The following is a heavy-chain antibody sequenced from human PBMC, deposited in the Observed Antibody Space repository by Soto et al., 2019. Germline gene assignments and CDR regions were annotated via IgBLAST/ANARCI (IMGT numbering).Heavy chain of an antibody. CDR1: GYTFTSYD. CDR3: ARGIFGVVTLVGVWFDP. V-gene: IGHV1-8*01. J-gene: IGHJ5*02. CDR2: MNPNSGNT. Sequence: ASVKVSCKASGYTFTSYDINWVRQATGQGLEWMGWMNPNSGNTGYAQKFQGRVTMTRNTSISTAYMELSSLRSEDMAVYYCARGIFGVVTLVGVWFDPWGQGTLVTVSS. D-gene: IGHD3-3*01.